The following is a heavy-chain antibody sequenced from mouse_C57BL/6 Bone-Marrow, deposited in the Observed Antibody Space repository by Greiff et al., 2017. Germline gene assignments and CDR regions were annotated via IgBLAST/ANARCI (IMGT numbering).Heavy chain of an antibody. CDR1: GYTFTSYG. J-gene: IGHJ4*01. V-gene: IGHV1-81*01. CDR3: ARGETIVTTVDY. D-gene: IGHD2-5*01. CDR2: IYPRSGNT. Sequence: QVQLKESGAELARPGASVKLSCKASGYTFTSYGISWVKQRTGQGLEWIGEIYPRSGNTYYNEKFKGTATLTADKSSSTAYMELRSLTSEDSAVYFCARGETIVTTVDYWGQGTSVTVSS.